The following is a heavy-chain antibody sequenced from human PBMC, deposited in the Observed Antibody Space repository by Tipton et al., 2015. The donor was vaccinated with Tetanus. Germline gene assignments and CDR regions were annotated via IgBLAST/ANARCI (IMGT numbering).Heavy chain of an antibody. CDR3: ARGEFVHSYYYQGMDV. V-gene: IGHV4-59*01. J-gene: IGHJ6*02. CDR1: GGSISSYY. D-gene: IGHD1-1*01. Sequence: TLSLTCTVSGGSISSYYWSWIRQPPGKGLEWIGYIYYSGSTNYNPSLKSRVTISVDTSKNQFSLKLSSVTAADTAVYYCARGEFVHSYYYQGMDVWGQGTTVTVSS. CDR2: IYYSGST.